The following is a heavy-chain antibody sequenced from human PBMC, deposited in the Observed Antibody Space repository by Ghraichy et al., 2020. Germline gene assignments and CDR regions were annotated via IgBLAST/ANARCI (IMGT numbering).Heavy chain of an antibody. Sequence: SETLSFTCAVSGGSISSGGYSWSWIRQPPGKGLEWIGYIYHSGSTYYNPSLKSRVTISVDRSKNQFSLKLSSVTAADTAVYYCARGGKRIYDFWSGYTYFDYWGQGTLVTVSS. CDR2: IYHSGST. J-gene: IGHJ4*02. CDR1: GGSISSGGYS. V-gene: IGHV4-30-2*01. D-gene: IGHD3-3*01. CDR3: ARGGKRIYDFWSGYTYFDY.